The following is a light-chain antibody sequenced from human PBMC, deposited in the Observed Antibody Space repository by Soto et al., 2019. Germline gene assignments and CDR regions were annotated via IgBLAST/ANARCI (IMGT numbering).Light chain of an antibody. Sequence: EIVLTQSPATLSLSPGEGATLSCRASQSVGNSLGWYQQKPGQAPRLLIYDASNRATGIPVRFSGSGSGTDITLTISSLEPEAFAFYYCQQRSDRPPLYTFGQGTKLEIK. CDR1: QSVGNS. CDR3: QQRSDRPPLYT. J-gene: IGKJ2*01. CDR2: DAS. V-gene: IGKV3-11*01.